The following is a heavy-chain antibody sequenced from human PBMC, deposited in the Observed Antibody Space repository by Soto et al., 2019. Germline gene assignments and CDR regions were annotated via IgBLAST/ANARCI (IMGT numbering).Heavy chain of an antibody. CDR1: GFTFGTYA. V-gene: IGHV3-30-3*01. Sequence: XGSLRLSCVASGFTFGTYAIHWVRLAPGKGLQWVALISYEGSNTYYADSVKGRFTVSRDNSKNTLYLQMNRLRPEDTGVYYCARVTPGNNLYYFYGLDVWGQGTSVTVSS. J-gene: IGHJ6*02. CDR2: ISYEGSNT. D-gene: IGHD1-1*01. CDR3: ARVTPGNNLYYFYGLDV.